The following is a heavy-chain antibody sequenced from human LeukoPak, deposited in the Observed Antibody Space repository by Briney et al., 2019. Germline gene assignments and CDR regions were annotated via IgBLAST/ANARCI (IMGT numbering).Heavy chain of an antibody. CDR3: AKDRSGYVFDY. V-gene: IGHV3-30*18. D-gene: IGHD5-12*01. Sequence: QPGRSLRLSCAASGFTFSSYGMHWVRQAPGKGLEWVAVISYDGSNKYYADSVKGRFTISRDNSKNTLYLQMNSLRAEDTAVCYCAKDRSGYVFDYWGQGTLVTVSS. J-gene: IGHJ4*02. CDR1: GFTFSSYG. CDR2: ISYDGSNK.